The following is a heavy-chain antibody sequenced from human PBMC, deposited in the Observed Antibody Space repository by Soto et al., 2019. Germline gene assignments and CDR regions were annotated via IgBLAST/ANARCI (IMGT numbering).Heavy chain of an antibody. Sequence: EVQLAESGGGLVQPGGSLRLSCAASGFTFSPYWMHWVRQAPGKGLVLVSRINPDGSSPNYADSVKGRFTISRDNAKNTLYLQMNSLRAEDTAVYYCGRGGSNSPNGMDVWGQGTTVTVSS. CDR1: GFTFSPYW. D-gene: IGHD4-4*01. J-gene: IGHJ6*02. CDR2: INPDGSSP. V-gene: IGHV3-74*01. CDR3: GRGGSNSPNGMDV.